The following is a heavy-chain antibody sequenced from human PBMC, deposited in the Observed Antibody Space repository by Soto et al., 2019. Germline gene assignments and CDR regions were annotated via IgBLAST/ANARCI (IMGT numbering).Heavy chain of an antibody. CDR2: LSGSGGGT. CDR1: RFTSRNYD. V-gene: IGHV3-23*01. J-gene: IGHJ4*02. Sequence: PGGSLRLSCSASRFTSRNYDLHWVRQAQGKGLEWVSFLSGSGGGTYYADSVKGRFTISRDNSKNTLYLQMNSLRAEDTAVYYCATLGRSRLLSYWGQGTMVT. CDR3: ATLGRSRLLSY. D-gene: IGHD1-26*01.